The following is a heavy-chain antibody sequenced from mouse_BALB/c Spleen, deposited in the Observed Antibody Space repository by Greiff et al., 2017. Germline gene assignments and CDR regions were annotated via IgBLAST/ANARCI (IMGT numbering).Heavy chain of an antibody. CDR3: ARRLGRRYFDY. Sequence: QVQLKESGAELVRPGSSVKISCKASGYAFSSYWMNWVKQRPGQGLEWIGQIYPGDGDTNYNGKFKGKATLTADKSSSTAYMQLSSLTSEDSAVYFCARRLGRRYFDYWGQGTTLTVSS. V-gene: IGHV1-80*01. D-gene: IGHD4-1*01. CDR2: IYPGDGDT. CDR1: GYAFSSYW. J-gene: IGHJ2*01.